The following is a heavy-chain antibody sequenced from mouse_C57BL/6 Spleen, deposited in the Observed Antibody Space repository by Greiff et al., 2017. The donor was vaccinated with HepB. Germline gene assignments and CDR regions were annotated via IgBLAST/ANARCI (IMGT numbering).Heavy chain of an antibody. CDR2: INPNNGGT. V-gene: IGHV1-22*01. CDR3: ARGSGSSYLSLFAY. Sequence: EVQLQQSGPELVKPGASVKMSCKASGYTFTDYNMHWVKQSHGKSLEWIGYINPNNGGTSYNQKFKGKATLTVNKSSSTADMELRSLTSEDSAVYYCARGSGSSYLSLFAYWGQGTPVTVSA. D-gene: IGHD1-1*01. J-gene: IGHJ3*01. CDR1: GYTFTDYN.